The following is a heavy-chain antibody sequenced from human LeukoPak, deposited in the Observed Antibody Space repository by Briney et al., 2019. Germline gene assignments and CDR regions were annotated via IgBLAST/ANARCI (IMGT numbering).Heavy chain of an antibody. J-gene: IGHJ4*02. Sequence: ASVKVSCKASGGTFSSYAISWVRQAPGQGLEWMGGIIPIFGTANYAQKFQGRVTITADKSTSTAYMELSSLRSEDTAVYYCGQYSSSEGSDYWGQGTLVTVSS. V-gene: IGHV1-69*06. CDR1: GGTFSSYA. CDR2: IIPIFGTA. CDR3: GQYSSSEGSDY. D-gene: IGHD6-6*01.